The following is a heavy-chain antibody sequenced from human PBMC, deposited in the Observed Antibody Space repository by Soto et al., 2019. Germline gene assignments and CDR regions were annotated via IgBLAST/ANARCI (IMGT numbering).Heavy chain of an antibody. CDR2: IYWDNDK. CDR1: GFSFSTSGVG. Sequence: QITLKESGPPLVKPTQTLTLTCTFSGFSFSTSGVGVGWVRQPPGKALEWLALIYWDNDKRYRPSLRSRLAITMDTSKNQVVLTMTNMDPVDTATYYCVSGSFPNWFDPWGQGILVTVSS. J-gene: IGHJ5*02. CDR3: VSGSFPNWFDP. D-gene: IGHD3-10*01. V-gene: IGHV2-5*02.